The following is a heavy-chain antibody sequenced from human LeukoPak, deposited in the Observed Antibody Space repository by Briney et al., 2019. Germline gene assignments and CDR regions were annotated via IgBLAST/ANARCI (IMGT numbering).Heavy chain of an antibody. CDR2: IRGGGGSA. CDR3: ARDPNGDYIGAFDM. D-gene: IGHD4-17*01. CDR1: RFTFSAYA. J-gene: IGHJ3*02. V-gene: IGHV3-23*01. Sequence: GGSLRHSCTASRFTFSAYAMMWVRQAAGKGPAWVSAIRGGGGSAFYADSVKGRFTISRDNSKYTLFLQMNSLRAEDTAVYYCARDPNGDYIGAFDMWGPGTMVTVSS.